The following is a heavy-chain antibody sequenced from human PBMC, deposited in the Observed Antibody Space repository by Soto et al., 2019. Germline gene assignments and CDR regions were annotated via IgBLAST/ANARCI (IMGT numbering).Heavy chain of an antibody. CDR1: GGSISSSVYY. J-gene: IGHJ5*02. Sequence: QLQLQESGPGLVKPSETLSLTCTVSGGSISSSVYYWGWIRQPPGKGLEWIGTIYYSGSTYYNPSLKSRVTISVDTSKNQFSLKLSSVTAADTAVYYCATSNWFDPWGQGTLVTVSS. V-gene: IGHV4-39*01. CDR2: IYYSGST. CDR3: ATSNWFDP.